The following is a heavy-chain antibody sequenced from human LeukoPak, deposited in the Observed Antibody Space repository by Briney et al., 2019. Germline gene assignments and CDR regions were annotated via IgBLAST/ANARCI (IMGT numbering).Heavy chain of an antibody. Sequence: GASVKVSCMASGYTFTSYYMHWVRQAPGQGLEWMGRIDPSGGSTSYAQKFQGRVTMTRDTSTSTVYMELSSLRAEDTAVYYCAKGGWDDPKGEDWFDPWGQGTLVTVSS. V-gene: IGHV1-46*01. D-gene: IGHD1-1*01. J-gene: IGHJ5*02. CDR3: AKGGWDDPKGEDWFDP. CDR1: GYTFTSYY. CDR2: IDPSGGST.